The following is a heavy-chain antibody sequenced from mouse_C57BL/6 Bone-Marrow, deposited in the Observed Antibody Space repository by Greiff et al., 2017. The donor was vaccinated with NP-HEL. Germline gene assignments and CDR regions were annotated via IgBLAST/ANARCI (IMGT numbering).Heavy chain of an antibody. Sequence: VHLVESEGGLVQPGSSMKLSCTASGFTFSDYYMAWVRQVPEKGLEWVANINYDGSSTYYLDSLKSRFIISRDNAKNILYLQMSSLKSEDTATYYCARAAYYSNYWYFDVWGTGTTVTVSA. CDR1: GFTFSDYY. J-gene: IGHJ1*03. D-gene: IGHD2-5*01. CDR2: INYDGSST. V-gene: IGHV5-16*01. CDR3: ARAAYYSNYWYFDV.